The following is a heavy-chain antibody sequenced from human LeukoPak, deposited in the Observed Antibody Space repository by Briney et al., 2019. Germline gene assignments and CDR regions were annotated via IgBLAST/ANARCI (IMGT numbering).Heavy chain of an antibody. CDR1: GFTYSSYS. J-gene: IGHJ3*02. V-gene: IGHV3-21*01. D-gene: IGHD2-2*03. Sequence: GGSLRLSCAASGFTYSSYSMNWVRQAPGKGLEWVSSISSSSSYIYYADSVKGRFTISRDNAKNSLYLQMNSLRAEDTAVYYCARDGVGYCSSTSCYDRAFDIWGQGTMVTVSP. CDR2: ISSSSSYI. CDR3: ARDGVGYCSSTSCYDRAFDI.